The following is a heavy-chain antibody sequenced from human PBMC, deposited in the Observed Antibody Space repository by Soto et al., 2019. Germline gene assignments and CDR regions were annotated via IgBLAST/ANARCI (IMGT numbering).Heavy chain of an antibody. CDR3: ARGSSPYYYGSGSYYTLVS. D-gene: IGHD3-10*01. CDR1: GGSFSGYY. J-gene: IGHJ5*02. Sequence: ETLSLTCAVYGGSFSGYYWSWIRQPPGKGLEWIGEINHSGSTNYNPSLKSRVTISVDTSKNQFSLKLSSVTAADTAVYYCARGSSPYYYGSGSYYTLVSWGQGTLVTVSS. CDR2: INHSGST. V-gene: IGHV4-34*01.